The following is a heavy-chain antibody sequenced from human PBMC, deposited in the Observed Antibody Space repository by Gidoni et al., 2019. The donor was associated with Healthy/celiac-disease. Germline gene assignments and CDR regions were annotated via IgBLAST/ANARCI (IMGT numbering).Heavy chain of an antibody. CDR3: ASDPRGGSSSHRGDY. D-gene: IGHD6-6*01. V-gene: IGHV3-48*03. J-gene: IGHJ4*02. CDR1: GFTFSSYE. Sequence: EVQLVESGGGLVQPGGSLRLSCAASGFTFSSYEMNWVRQAPGKGLEWVSYISSSGSTIYYADSVKGRFTISRDNAKNSLYLQMNSLRAEDTAVYYCASDPRGGSSSHRGDYWGQGTLVTVSS. CDR2: ISSSGSTI.